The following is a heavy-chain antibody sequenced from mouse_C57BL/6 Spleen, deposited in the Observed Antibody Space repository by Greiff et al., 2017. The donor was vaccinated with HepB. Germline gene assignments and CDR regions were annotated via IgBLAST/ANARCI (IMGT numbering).Heavy chain of an antibody. CDR2: IDPETGGT. J-gene: IGHJ2*01. V-gene: IGHV1-15*01. Sequence: QVQLKQSGAELVRPGASVTLSCKASGYTFTDYEMHWVKQTPVHGLEWIGAIDPETGGTAYNQKFKGKAILTADKSSSTAYMELRSLTSEDSAVYYCTRAGNDGYYGRYYFDYWGQGTTLTVSS. CDR3: TRAGNDGYYGRYYFDY. D-gene: IGHD2-3*01. CDR1: GYTFTDYE.